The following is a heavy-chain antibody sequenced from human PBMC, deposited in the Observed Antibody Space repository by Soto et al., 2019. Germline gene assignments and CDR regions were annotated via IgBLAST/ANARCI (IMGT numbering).Heavy chain of an antibody. D-gene: IGHD2-15*01. J-gene: IGHJ3*02. CDR3: ARHFGGNDAFDI. CDR1: GYSFTSYW. Sequence: ESLKISCKGSGYSFTSYWISWVRQMPGKGLEWMGRIDPSDSYTNYSPSFQGHVTISADKSISTAYLQWSSLKASDTAMYYCARHFGGNDAFDIWGQGTMVTVSS. CDR2: IDPSDSYT. V-gene: IGHV5-10-1*01.